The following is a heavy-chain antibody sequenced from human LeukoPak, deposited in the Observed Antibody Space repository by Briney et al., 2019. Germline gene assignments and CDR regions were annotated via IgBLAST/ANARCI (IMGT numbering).Heavy chain of an antibody. Sequence: ASETLSLTCTVSGGSISSYYWSWIRQPPGKGLEWIGSIYYSGSTYYNPSLKSRVTISVDTSKNQFSLKLNSVTAADTAVYYCARLFDIWGQGTMVTVSS. CDR1: GGSISSYY. CDR2: IYYSGST. J-gene: IGHJ3*02. CDR3: ARLFDI. V-gene: IGHV4-59*08.